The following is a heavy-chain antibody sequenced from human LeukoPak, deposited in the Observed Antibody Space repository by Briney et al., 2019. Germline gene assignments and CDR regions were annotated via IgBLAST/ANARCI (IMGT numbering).Heavy chain of an antibody. CDR3: ARENYYDRLYAFDI. D-gene: IGHD3-22*01. V-gene: IGHV3-7*01. CDR1: GFTFSNYW. Sequence: GGSLRLSCAASGFTFSNYWMSWVRQAPGKGLEWVANMNRDGSEKNYVDSVKGRFTISRDNAKNSLYLQMNSLRAEDTAVYYCARENYYDRLYAFDIWGQGTMVTVSS. CDR2: MNRDGSEK. J-gene: IGHJ3*02.